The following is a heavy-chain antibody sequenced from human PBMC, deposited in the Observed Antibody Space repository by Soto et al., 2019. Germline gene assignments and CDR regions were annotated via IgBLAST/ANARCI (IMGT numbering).Heavy chain of an antibody. D-gene: IGHD2-15*01. CDR1: GFTFSSYW. CDR2: INSDGSST. J-gene: IGHJ4*02. CDR3: VRTSLVVAAATREDS. V-gene: IGHV3-74*01. Sequence: EVQLVESGGGLVQPGGSLRLSCAASGFTFSSYWMHWVRQAPGKGLVWVSRINSDGSSTSYADSVKGRFTISRDNAKTTLYLKMNSLRAEATAVYYCVRTSLVVAAATREDSGGQGTLVTVSS.